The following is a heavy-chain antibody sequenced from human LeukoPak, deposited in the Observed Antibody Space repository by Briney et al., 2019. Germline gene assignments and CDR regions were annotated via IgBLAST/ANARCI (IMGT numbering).Heavy chain of an antibody. CDR1: GFIVNTTY. Sequence: GGTLRLSCAVSGFIVNTTYMTWVRQTPGKGLDWVSLIYGGGSVYYTDSVKGRFSVSRDLSRNTLFLQMHALRPEDTAVYCCAAGGLIKDTHSFEIWGQGTVVTVSS. J-gene: IGHJ3*02. D-gene: IGHD3/OR15-3a*01. CDR3: AAGGLIKDTHSFEI. V-gene: IGHV3-53*01. CDR2: IYGGGSV.